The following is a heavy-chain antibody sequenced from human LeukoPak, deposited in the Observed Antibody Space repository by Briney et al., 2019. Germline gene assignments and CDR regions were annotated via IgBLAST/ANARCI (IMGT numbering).Heavy chain of an antibody. CDR2: IIPILGIA. V-gene: IGHV1-69*04. D-gene: IGHD2-2*01. Sequence: SVKVSCKASGGTFSSYTISWVRQAPGQGLEWMGRIIPILGIANYAQKFQGRVTITADKSTSTAYMELSSLRSEDTAVYYCARDRQAVPAAHNWFDPWGQGTLVTVSS. CDR1: GGTFSSYT. J-gene: IGHJ5*02. CDR3: ARDRQAVPAAHNWFDP.